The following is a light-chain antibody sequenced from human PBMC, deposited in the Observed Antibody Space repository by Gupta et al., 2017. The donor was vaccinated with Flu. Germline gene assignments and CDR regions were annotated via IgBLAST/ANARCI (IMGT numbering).Light chain of an antibody. CDR3: GTWDGSLSTDV. CDR1: SSNIGNTY. V-gene: IGLV1-51*02. J-gene: IGLJ1*01. Sequence: VTISCAGSSSNIGNTYVSWYQQLPGPDPKLLIYENNKRPSGIPARFSGSKSGTSAALGITGLQTGDEADYYCGTWDGSLSTDVFGTGTKVTVL. CDR2: ENN.